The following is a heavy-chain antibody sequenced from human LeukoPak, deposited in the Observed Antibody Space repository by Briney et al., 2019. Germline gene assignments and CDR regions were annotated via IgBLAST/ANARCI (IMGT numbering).Heavy chain of an antibody. CDR3: ARQEIEVDDAFDI. V-gene: IGHV6-1*01. D-gene: IGHD3-22*01. Sequence: SQTLSLTCAISGDTVSRNTAAWNWIRQSPSRGLEWLGRTYHRSKWYNDYAVSVKSRITVNQDTSKNQISLQLKTVTPEDTAVYFCARQEIEVDDAFDIWGQGTMVTVSS. CDR2: TYHRSKWYN. J-gene: IGHJ3*02. CDR1: GDTVSRNTAA.